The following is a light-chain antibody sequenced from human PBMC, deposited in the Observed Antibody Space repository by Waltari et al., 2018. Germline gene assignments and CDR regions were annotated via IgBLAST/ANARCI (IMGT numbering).Light chain of an antibody. CDR2: GAS. V-gene: IGKV3-20*01. CDR3: QHYGSSSYT. Sequence: EFVLTQSSGTLSLSPGEMATLSCRASQSISSSYLAWYQQKPGQAPRLLIYGASSRATGIPDRFSGSGSGTDFTLTISRLEPEDFTVYYCQHYGSSSYTFGQGTKLEI. CDR1: QSISSSY. J-gene: IGKJ2*01.